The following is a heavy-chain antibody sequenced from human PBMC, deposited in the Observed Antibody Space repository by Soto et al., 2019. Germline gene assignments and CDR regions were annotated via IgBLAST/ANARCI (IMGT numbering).Heavy chain of an antibody. D-gene: IGHD1-26*01. J-gene: IGHJ4*02. CDR1: CYTFTSDG. CDR3: AREDSGSYQPLDY. CDR2: ISAYNGNT. V-gene: IGHV1-18*04. Sequence: GAAVNGSCKASCYTFTSDGISWVRQAPGQGLEWMGWISAYNGNTNYAQKLQGRVTMTTDTSTRTAYMELRSLRSDDTAVYYCAREDSGSYQPLDYWGQGTLVTVSS.